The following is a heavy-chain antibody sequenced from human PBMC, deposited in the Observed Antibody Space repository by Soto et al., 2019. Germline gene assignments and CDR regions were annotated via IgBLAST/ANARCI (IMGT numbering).Heavy chain of an antibody. V-gene: IGHV3-23*01. D-gene: IGHD3-10*01. CDR3: ARGDRGGSGSPASYYYSGLDV. CDR1: GFTFSSYA. J-gene: IGHJ6*02. CDR2: VSAGGDRT. Sequence: DVHLLESGGHLVQPGGPLRLSCAASGFTFSSYAMSWFRQVPGKGLEWVSGVSAGGDRTYYSDSVKGRFTISRDNSNNALFLQMNSLRIADTALYYCARGDRGGSGSPASYYYSGLDVWGQGTTVTVS.